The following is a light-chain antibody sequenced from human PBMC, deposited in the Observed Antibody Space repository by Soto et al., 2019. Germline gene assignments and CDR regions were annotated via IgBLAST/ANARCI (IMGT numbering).Light chain of an antibody. J-gene: IGKJ1*01. Sequence: EFVLTQSPGTLSLSPGERATLSCRASQSVSSSYLAWYQQKPGQAPRLLIYGASNRATGIPARFSGSGSGTEFTLTISSLQSEDFAVYYCQQYGSSPWTFGQGTKVDI. V-gene: IGKV3-20*01. CDR2: GAS. CDR1: QSVSSSY. CDR3: QQYGSSPWT.